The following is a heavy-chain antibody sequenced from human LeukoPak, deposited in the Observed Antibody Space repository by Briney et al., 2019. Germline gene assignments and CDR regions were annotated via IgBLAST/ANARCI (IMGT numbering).Heavy chain of an antibody. CDR2: ISHSSSTI. J-gene: IGHJ4*02. V-gene: IGHV3-48*01. Sequence: GGSLRLSCAVSGFTLSSYSMKWVRQAPGKGLEWVSYISHSSSTIYYADSVKGRFTTSRDNAKNSLYLQMNSLTADDTGVYYCGRAYLAGVRDWGQGPLVTVSS. CDR1: GFTLSSYS. D-gene: IGHD3-10*01. CDR3: GRAYLAGVRD.